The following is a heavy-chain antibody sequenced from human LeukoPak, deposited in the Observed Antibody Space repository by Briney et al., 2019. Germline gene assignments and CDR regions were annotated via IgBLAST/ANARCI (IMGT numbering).Heavy chain of an antibody. Sequence: ASVKVSCKASGYTFTSYGISWVRQAPGQGLEWMGIINPSGGSTSYAQKFQGRVTMTRDTSTSTVYMELSSLRSEDTAVYYCARARRAAAGNFDYWGQGTLVTVSS. CDR1: GYTFTSYG. CDR2: INPSGGST. J-gene: IGHJ4*02. CDR3: ARARRAAAGNFDY. D-gene: IGHD6-13*01. V-gene: IGHV1-46*01.